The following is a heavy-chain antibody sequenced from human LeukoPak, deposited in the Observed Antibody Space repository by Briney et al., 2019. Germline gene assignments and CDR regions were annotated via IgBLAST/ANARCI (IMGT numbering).Heavy chain of an antibody. D-gene: IGHD5-24*01. CDR3: ARADRDGYNYYYYYYMDV. CDR1: GGSISSYY. Sequence: PSETLSLTCTVSGGSISSYYWSWIRQPAGKGLEWIGRIYISGSTYYNPSLKSRVTISVDTSKNQFSLKLSSVTAADTAVYYCARADRDGYNYYYYYYMDVWGKGTTVTISS. V-gene: IGHV4-59*05. CDR2: IYISGST. J-gene: IGHJ6*03.